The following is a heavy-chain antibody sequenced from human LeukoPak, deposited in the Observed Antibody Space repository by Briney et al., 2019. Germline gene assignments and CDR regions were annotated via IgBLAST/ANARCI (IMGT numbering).Heavy chain of an antibody. CDR2: IYHSGST. CDR3: ARVSNYPHDAFDI. Sequence: SETLSLTCAVSGYSISSGYYWGWIRQPPGKGLEWIGSIYHSGSTYYNPSLKSRVTISVDTSKNQFSLKLSSVTAADTAVYYCARVSNYPHDAFDIWGQGTMVTVSS. J-gene: IGHJ3*02. D-gene: IGHD4-11*01. V-gene: IGHV4-38-2*01. CDR1: GYSISSGYY.